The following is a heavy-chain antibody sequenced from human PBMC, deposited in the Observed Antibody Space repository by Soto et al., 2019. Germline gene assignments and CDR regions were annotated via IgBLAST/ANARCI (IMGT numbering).Heavy chain of an antibody. CDR3: AKDTNYYDSSGSIDAFDI. Sequence: QVQLVESGGGVVQPGRSLRLSCAASGFTFSSYGMHWVRQAPGKGLEWVAVISYDGSNKYYADSVKGRFTISRDNSKNTLYLQMNSLRAEDTAVYYCAKDTNYYDSSGSIDAFDIWGQGTMVTVSS. V-gene: IGHV3-30*18. D-gene: IGHD3-22*01. J-gene: IGHJ3*02. CDR1: GFTFSSYG. CDR2: ISYDGSNK.